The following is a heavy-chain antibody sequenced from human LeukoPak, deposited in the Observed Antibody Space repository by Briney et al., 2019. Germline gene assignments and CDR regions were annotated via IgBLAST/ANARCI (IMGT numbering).Heavy chain of an antibody. Sequence: GGSLRLSCAASGFTFSSYAMSWVRQAPGKGLEWVSTISGSGGSTSYADSVKGRFTISRDNSKNTLYLQMRSLRAEDTAVYYCAKVAGYSYVYPFDYWGQGTLVTVSS. D-gene: IGHD5-18*01. CDR2: ISGSGGST. V-gene: IGHV3-23*01. J-gene: IGHJ4*02. CDR1: GFTFSSYA. CDR3: AKVAGYSYVYPFDY.